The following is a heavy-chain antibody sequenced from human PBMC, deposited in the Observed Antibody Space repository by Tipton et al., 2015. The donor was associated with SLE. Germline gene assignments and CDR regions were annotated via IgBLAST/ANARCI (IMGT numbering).Heavy chain of an antibody. CDR1: GYSFTTYW. V-gene: IGHV5-51*03. CDR2: IYPGDSDT. D-gene: IGHD2-2*01. Sequence: QLVQSGAEVKKPGESLKISCKGSGYSFTTYWIGWVRQMPGKGLEWMGIIYPGDSDTRYSPSFQGQVTISADKSISTAYLQWSSLKASDTAMYYRARRTHPSHWFFDLWGRGTLVTVSS. CDR3: ARRTHPSHWFFDL. J-gene: IGHJ2*01.